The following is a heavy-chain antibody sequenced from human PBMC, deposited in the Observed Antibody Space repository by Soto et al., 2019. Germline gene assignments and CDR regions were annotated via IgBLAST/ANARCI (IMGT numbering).Heavy chain of an antibody. CDR3: ARIIAAAGTGWFDP. Sequence: QLQLQESGPGLVKPSETLSLTCTVSGGSISSSSYYWGWIRQPPGKGLEWIGSIYYSGSTYYNPSLQSRVTISVDTSKNQFSLKLSSVTAADTAVYYCARIIAAAGTGWFDPWGQGTLVTVSS. CDR2: IYYSGST. D-gene: IGHD6-13*01. CDR1: GGSISSSSYY. V-gene: IGHV4-39*01. J-gene: IGHJ5*02.